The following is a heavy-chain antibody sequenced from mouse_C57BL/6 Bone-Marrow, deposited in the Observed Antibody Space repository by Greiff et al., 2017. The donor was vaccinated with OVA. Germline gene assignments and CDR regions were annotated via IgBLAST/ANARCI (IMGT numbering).Heavy chain of an antibody. D-gene: IGHD2-4*01. CDR1: GYTFTSYW. CDR3: AREGYYDPWFAY. CDR2: IYPSDSET. V-gene: IGHV1-61*01. J-gene: IGHJ3*01. Sequence: QVQLQQPGAELVRPGSSVKLSCKASGYTFTSYWMDWVKQRPGQGLEWIGNIYPSDSETLYNQKFKDKATLTVDKSSSTAYMQLSSLTSEDSAVYYCAREGYYDPWFAYWGQGTLVTVSA.